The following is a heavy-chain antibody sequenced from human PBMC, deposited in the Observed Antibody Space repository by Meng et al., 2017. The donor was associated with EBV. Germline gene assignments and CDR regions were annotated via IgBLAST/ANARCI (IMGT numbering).Heavy chain of an antibody. J-gene: IGHJ4*02. Sequence: QGQLLQSAAEGKKPGSSVKVSCKTSGGPFRYYAISVVRQAPGQGLEWLGGFLPRLGAPNYAQKFHGRVKITADESTSTHYMDLSSLRSEDTAIYYCASESGRGYTPDYWGQGTLVTVSS. CDR1: GGPFRYYA. V-gene: IGHV1-69*01. CDR3: ASESGRGYTPDY. D-gene: IGHD3-10*01. CDR2: FLPRLGAP.